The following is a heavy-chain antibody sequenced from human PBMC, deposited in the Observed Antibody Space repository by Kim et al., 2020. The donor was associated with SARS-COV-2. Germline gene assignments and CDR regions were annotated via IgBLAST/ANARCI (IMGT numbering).Heavy chain of an antibody. Sequence: GGSLRLSCAASGFTFSSYGMHWVRQAPGKGLEWVAVISYDGSNKYYADSVKGRFTISRDNSKNTLYLQMNSLRAEDTAVYYCAKSIAAAGRAYAFDIWGQGTMVTDSS. CDR3: AKSIAAAGRAYAFDI. CDR1: GFTFSSYG. D-gene: IGHD6-13*01. CDR2: ISYDGSNK. V-gene: IGHV3-30*18. J-gene: IGHJ3*02.